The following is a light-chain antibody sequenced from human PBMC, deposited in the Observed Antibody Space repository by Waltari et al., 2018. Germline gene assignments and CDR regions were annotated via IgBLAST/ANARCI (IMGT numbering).Light chain of an antibody. CDR3: SSFTSRRTLV. J-gene: IGLJ2*01. Sequence: QSALTQPASVSGSPGQSITLSFPGTSRYVDAYNYFSRYQQHPGKVPKVMIYDVNKRPSGVSNRFSGSKSGNTASLTISGLQSEDEADYYCSSFTSRRTLVFGGGTKLTVL. V-gene: IGLV2-14*01. CDR2: DVN. CDR1: SRYVDAYNY.